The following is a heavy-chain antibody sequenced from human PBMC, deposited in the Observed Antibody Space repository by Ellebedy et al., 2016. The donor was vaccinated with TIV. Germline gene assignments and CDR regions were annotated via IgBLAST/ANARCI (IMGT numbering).Heavy chain of an antibody. D-gene: IGHD3-9*01. CDR1: GYTFTNNG. CDR2: ISGYNGQT. V-gene: IGHV1-18*04. Sequence: AASVKVSCKASGYTFTNNGISWVRQAPGQGLEWMGWISGYNGQTNYALRFQGRLTIPADESTSTAHMELTSLRSEDTAVYYCARVAAHDYDVFFYGMDVWGQGTTVTVSS. J-gene: IGHJ6*02. CDR3: ARVAAHDYDVFFYGMDV.